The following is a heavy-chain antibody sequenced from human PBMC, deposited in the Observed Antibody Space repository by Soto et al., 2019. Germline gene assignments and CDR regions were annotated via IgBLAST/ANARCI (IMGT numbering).Heavy chain of an antibody. J-gene: IGHJ4*02. V-gene: IGHV3-11*06. CDR2: ISGSSSYT. CDR3: ARRGIVEGTLSAFDH. CDR1: GFTFSDYY. D-gene: IGHD1-26*01. Sequence: QVQLVESGGGLVKPGGSLRLSCAASGFTFSDYYMSWIRQAPGKGREWVSYISGSSSYTNYADSVKGRFTISRDNAQNSLYLQMNRLRAEDTAVYFCARRGIVEGTLSAFDHWGLGILVTVSS.